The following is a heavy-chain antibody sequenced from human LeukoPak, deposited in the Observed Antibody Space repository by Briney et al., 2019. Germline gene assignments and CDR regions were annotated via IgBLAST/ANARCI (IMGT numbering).Heavy chain of an antibody. V-gene: IGHV4-59*08. D-gene: IGHD6-13*01. CDR3: ARHDSGAAAGTFDY. CDR2: IYYSGST. Sequence: PSETLSLTCTASGGSIRSFYWSWIRQPPGKALEWIRYIYYSGSTNYNPSLKSRVTISVDTSKNQLSMKMSSVTAADTAVYYCARHDSGAAAGTFDYWGQGTLVTVSS. CDR1: GGSIRSFY. J-gene: IGHJ4*02.